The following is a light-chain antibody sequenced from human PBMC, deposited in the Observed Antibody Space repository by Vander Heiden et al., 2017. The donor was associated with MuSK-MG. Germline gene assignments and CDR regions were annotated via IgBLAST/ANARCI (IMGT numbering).Light chain of an antibody. V-gene: IGKV3-20*01. CDR2: GAS. Sequence: IVLTQSPGALSLSPGESATLSCRASQSVYNHFLAWYQQRPGQPPRLVIQGASSRATGIPDRFSGSVSGTDFTLTISRLEPEDFAVYYCQHDGSSPWTFGQGTRVDI. CDR1: QSVYNHF. J-gene: IGKJ1*01. CDR3: QHDGSSPWT.